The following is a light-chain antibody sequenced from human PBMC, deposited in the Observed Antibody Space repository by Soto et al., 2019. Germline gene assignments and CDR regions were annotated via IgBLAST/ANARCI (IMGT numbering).Light chain of an antibody. CDR2: GAS. J-gene: IGKJ2*01. CDR1: QSVSSSY. CDR3: QQYGSSPMYT. V-gene: IGKV3-20*01. Sequence: EIVLTQSPGTLSLSPGERATLSCRASQSVSSSYLAWYQQKPGQAPRLLIYGASSRATGIPDRFSGSGSGKDFTLTISRLEPEDFAVYSCQQYGSSPMYTFGQGTKLEIK.